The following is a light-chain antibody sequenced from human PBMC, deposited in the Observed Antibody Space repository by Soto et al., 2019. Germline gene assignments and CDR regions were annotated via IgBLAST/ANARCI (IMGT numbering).Light chain of an antibody. CDR1: QSVSNSD. J-gene: IGKJ4*01. CDR2: DAS. Sequence: EIVSTQSPCTLSLSPRERAALSCMASQSVSNSDLAWYQQKPGQAPRLLIYDASNRATGIPARFSGSGSGTDFTLTISSLEPEDFALYFCQQRNNWPPTFGGGTKVE. V-gene: IGKV3-11*01. CDR3: QQRNNWPPT.